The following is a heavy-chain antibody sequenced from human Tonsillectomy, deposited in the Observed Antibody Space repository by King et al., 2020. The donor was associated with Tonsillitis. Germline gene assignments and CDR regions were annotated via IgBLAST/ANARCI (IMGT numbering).Heavy chain of an antibody. Sequence: QLQESGSGLVKPSQTLSLTCAVSGGSISSGGYSWSWIRQPPGKGLEWIGYIYHSGSTYYNPSLKSRVTISVDRSKNQFSLKLSSVTAADTAVYYCARGGSGDYGDLLFDYWGQGTLVTVSS. V-gene: IGHV4-30-2*01. CDR1: GGSISSGGYS. D-gene: IGHD4-17*01. CDR3: ARGGSGDYGDLLFDY. CDR2: IYHSGST. J-gene: IGHJ4*02.